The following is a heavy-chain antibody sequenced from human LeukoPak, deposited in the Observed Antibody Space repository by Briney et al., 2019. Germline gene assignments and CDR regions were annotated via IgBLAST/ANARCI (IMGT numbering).Heavy chain of an antibody. CDR2: IYTSGST. CDR1: GGSISSYY. Sequence: SETLSLTCTVSGGSISSYYWSWIRQPAGKGLEWIGRIYTSGSTNYNPSLKSRVTMSVDTSKNQFSLELSSVTAADTAVYYCARARREGEDIVVVPAAIPVSGWFDPWGQGTRVTGSS. CDR3: ARARREGEDIVVVPAAIPVSGWFDP. V-gene: IGHV4-4*07. D-gene: IGHD2-2*01. J-gene: IGHJ5*02.